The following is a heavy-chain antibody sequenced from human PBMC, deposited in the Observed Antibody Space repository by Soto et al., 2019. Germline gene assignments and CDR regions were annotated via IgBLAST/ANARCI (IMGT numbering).Heavy chain of an antibody. CDR3: AKGGGYSYGTNDAFDI. CDR2: ISDDGSNK. D-gene: IGHD5-18*01. V-gene: IGHV3-30*18. J-gene: IGHJ3*02. Sequence: QVQLVESGGGVVQPGRSLRLSCAASGFTFRTSGMHWVRQAPGKGLAWVAVISDDGSNKYNIASVEGRFTISRDNSKNTLYLPMNSLRTEDTAVYYCAKGGGYSYGTNDAFDIWGQGTMVTVSS. CDR1: GFTFRTSG.